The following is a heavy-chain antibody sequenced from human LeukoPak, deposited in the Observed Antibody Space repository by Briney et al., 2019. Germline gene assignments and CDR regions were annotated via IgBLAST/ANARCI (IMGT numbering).Heavy chain of an antibody. CDR3: AKVGDVETNYYYYYYMDV. CDR1: GFTFSSYG. Sequence: GGSLRLSCAASGFTFSSYGMSWVRQAPGKGLEWVSAISGSGGSTYYADSVKGRFTISRDNSKNTLYLQMNSLRAEDTAVYYCAKVGDVETNYYYYYYMDVWGKGTTVTISS. V-gene: IGHV3-23*01. J-gene: IGHJ6*03. CDR2: ISGSGGST.